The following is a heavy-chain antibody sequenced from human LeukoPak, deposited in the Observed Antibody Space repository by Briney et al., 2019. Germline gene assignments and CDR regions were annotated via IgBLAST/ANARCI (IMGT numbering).Heavy chain of an antibody. CDR2: FDPEDGET. Sequence: ASVKVSCKVSGYTLTELSMHWVRQAPGKGLECMGGFDPEDGETIYAQKFQGRVTMTEDTSTDTAYMELSSLRSEDTAVYYCATGNYYYGSGSYYCFDYWGQGTLVTVSS. J-gene: IGHJ4*02. CDR1: GYTLTELS. CDR3: ATGNYYYGSGSYYCFDY. D-gene: IGHD3-10*01. V-gene: IGHV1-24*01.